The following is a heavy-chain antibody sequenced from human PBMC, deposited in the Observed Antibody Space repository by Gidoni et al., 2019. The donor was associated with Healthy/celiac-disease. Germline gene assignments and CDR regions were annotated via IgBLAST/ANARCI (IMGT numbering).Heavy chain of an antibody. CDR3: TIHTIFGVVKDY. CDR1: GFTFSGSA. CDR2: IRSKANSYAT. V-gene: IGHV3-73*02. D-gene: IGHD3-3*01. J-gene: IGHJ4*02. Sequence: EVQLVESGGGLVQPGGSLKLSCAASGFTFSGSAMHWVRQASGKGLEWVGRIRSKANSYATAYAASVKGRFTISRDDSKNTAYLQMNSLKTEDTAVYYCTIHTIFGVVKDYWGQGTLVTVSS.